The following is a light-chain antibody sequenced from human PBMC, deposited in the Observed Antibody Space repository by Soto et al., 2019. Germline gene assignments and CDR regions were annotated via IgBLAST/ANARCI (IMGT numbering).Light chain of an antibody. CDR1: QSISRW. J-gene: IGKJ1*01. Sequence: DIQMTQSPSTLSASVGDRVTITCRASQSISRWLAWVQQKPGKAPKILIYDASSLESGVPSRFSGTGSGSEFTLTISSLQTHDFATYFCQQCRSFPWTFGQGTKVQI. V-gene: IGKV1-5*01. CDR2: DAS. CDR3: QQCRSFPWT.